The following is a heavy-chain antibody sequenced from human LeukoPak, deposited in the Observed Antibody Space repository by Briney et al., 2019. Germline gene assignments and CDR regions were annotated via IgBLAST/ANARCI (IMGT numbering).Heavy chain of an antibody. J-gene: IGHJ4*02. Sequence: SETLSLTCTVSGASISSGDYYWSWIRQPPGKGLECIGHIYYSASTNYNPSLKSRVTISVDTSNNQFSLKLSSVTAADTAVYYCARGSRGYSYGWGQGTLVTVSS. CDR2: IYYSAST. D-gene: IGHD5-18*01. CDR3: ARGSRGYSYG. CDR1: GASISSGDYY. V-gene: IGHV4-61*08.